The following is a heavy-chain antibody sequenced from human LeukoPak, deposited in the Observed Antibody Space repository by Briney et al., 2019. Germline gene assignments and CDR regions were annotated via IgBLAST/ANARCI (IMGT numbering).Heavy chain of an antibody. Sequence: SQTLSLTCTAAVGSISSGGYYWSWIRQPPGKGLEWIAYISAAGTTFYNPSLKSRVTISLDRSKSQFSLNLTSITAADTAVYYCAGQNVPTPHDYWGQGTQVTVSS. CDR1: VGSISSGGYY. V-gene: IGHV4-30-2*01. CDR2: ISAAGTT. J-gene: IGHJ4*02. D-gene: IGHD2-2*01. CDR3: AGQNVPTPHDY.